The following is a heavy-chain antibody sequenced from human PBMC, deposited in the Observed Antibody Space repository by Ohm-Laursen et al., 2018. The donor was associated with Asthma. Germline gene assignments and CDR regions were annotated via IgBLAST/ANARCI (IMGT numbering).Heavy chain of an antibody. V-gene: IGHV3-30*03. CDR1: GFTFSTYG. J-gene: IGHJ4*02. Sequence: SLRLSCAASGFTFSTYGMHWVRQAPGKGLEWVALISYDGSNKYYADSVKGRCTISRDDSMDTLYLQMNSLRTEDTAVYYCARHNWNYLDYWGQGTLVTASS. D-gene: IGHD1-7*01. CDR3: ARHNWNYLDY. CDR2: ISYDGSNK.